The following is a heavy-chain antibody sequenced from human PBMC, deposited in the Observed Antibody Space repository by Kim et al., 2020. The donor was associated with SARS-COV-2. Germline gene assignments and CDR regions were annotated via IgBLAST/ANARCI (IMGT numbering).Heavy chain of an antibody. V-gene: IGHV3-66*01. Sequence: DSVKGRFTISRGNSKSTLYLQMNSLRGEDTAIYYCARRADAWFGTQFYFDYRGQGTLVTVSS. D-gene: IGHD3-10*01. J-gene: IGHJ4*02. CDR3: ARRADAWFGTQFYFDY.